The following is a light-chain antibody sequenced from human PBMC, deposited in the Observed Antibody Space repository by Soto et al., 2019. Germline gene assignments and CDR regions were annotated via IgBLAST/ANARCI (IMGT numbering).Light chain of an antibody. CDR2: GAS. J-gene: IGKJ2*01. CDR3: QQYHSWPHT. V-gene: IGKV3-15*01. Sequence: ETVLTQSPATLSVSPGERATFSCKASQSVTTNLAWYQQKPGQVPRLLIYGASTRASGIPARFSGSGSGTEFTLSISSLQSEDFAIYHCQQYHSWPHTFGQGNKLEIK. CDR1: QSVTTN.